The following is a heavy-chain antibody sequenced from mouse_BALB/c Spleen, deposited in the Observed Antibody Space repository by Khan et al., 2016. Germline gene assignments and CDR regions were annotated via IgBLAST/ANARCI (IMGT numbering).Heavy chain of an antibody. V-gene: IGHV1-54*01. D-gene: IGHD2-14*01. J-gene: IGHJ1*01. CDR1: GYAFTNYL. CDR3: AEGYDWSFDV. CDR2: INPGSGGT. Sequence: QVQLQQSGAELVRPGTSVKVSCKASGYAFTNYLIEWVKQRPGQGLEWIGVINPGSGGTNYNEKFKGKATLTADKSSNTAYMQLSSLTSDDSAVYCCAEGYDWSFDVWGAGTTLTVSS.